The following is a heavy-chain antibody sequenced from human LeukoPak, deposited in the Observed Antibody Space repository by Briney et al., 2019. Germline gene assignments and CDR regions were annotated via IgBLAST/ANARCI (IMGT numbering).Heavy chain of an antibody. Sequence: PGGSLRLSCAASGFTFSSYAMSWVRQAPGKGLEWVSAISGSGGSTYYADPVKGRFTISRDNSKNTLYLQMNSLRAEDTAVYYCSSWYRPVDYFDYWGQGTLVTVSS. CDR2: ISGSGGST. D-gene: IGHD6-13*01. V-gene: IGHV3-23*01. CDR3: SSWYRPVDYFDY. J-gene: IGHJ4*02. CDR1: GFTFSSYA.